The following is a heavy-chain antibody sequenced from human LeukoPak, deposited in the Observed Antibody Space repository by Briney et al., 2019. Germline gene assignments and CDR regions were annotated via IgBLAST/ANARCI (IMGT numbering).Heavy chain of an antibody. Sequence: SETLSLTCSVSGDSISYFYWSWIRQAAGKGLEWIGRISGSGSTDYNASLKSRVTMSVDTSKSQLSLKVISVTAADTAVYYCARGVIASRGNDFDCWGQGTLVTVSS. CDR2: ISGSGST. V-gene: IGHV4-4*07. D-gene: IGHD4-23*01. CDR3: ARGVIASRGNDFDC. J-gene: IGHJ4*02. CDR1: GDSISYFY.